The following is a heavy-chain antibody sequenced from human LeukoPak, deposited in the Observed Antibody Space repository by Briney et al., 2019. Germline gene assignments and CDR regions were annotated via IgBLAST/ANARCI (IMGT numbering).Heavy chain of an antibody. CDR1: GFTFSSYA. Sequence: GGSLRLSCAASGFTFSSYAMSWVRQAPGKGLEWVANIKQDGSEKYYVDSVKGRFTISRDNAKNSLYLQMNSLRAEDTAVYYCARDPVGARNDYWGQGTLVTVSS. V-gene: IGHV3-7*01. CDR3: ARDPVGARNDY. CDR2: IKQDGSEK. J-gene: IGHJ4*02. D-gene: IGHD1-26*01.